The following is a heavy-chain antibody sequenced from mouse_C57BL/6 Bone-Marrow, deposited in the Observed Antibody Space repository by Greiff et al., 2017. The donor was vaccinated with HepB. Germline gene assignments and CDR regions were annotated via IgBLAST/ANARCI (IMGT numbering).Heavy chain of an antibody. CDR1: GYTFTGYW. CDR2: ILPGSGST. J-gene: IGHJ4*01. V-gene: IGHV1-9*01. Sequence: QVQLQQSGAELMKPGASVKLSCKATGYTFTGYWIEWVKQRPGHGLEWIGEILPGSGSTNYNEKFKGKATFTADTSSNTAYMQLSSLTTEDSAIYYCAKTGGLRRRGRRHYYAMDYWGQGTSVTVSS. CDR3: AKTGGLRRRGRRHYYAMDY. D-gene: IGHD2-2*01.